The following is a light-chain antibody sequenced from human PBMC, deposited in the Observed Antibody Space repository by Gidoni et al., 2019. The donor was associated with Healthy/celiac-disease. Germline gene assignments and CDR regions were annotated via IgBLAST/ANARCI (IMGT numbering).Light chain of an antibody. CDR1: QGISSA. J-gene: IGKJ3*01. V-gene: IGKV1-13*02. CDR2: DAS. CDR3: QQFNSYPL. Sequence: AIQLNQSPSSLSAYGGDRVTITCRARQGISSALAWYQQKPGKAPKLLIYDASSLESGVPSRFSGSGSGPDFTLTISSLQPEDFATYYCQQFNSYPLFGPGPKVAIK.